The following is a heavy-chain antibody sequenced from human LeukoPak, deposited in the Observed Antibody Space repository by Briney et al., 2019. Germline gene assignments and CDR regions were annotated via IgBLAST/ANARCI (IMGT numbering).Heavy chain of an antibody. CDR1: VGSVSSNY. Sequence: SETLSLTCTVSVGSVSSNYWTWLRQPRRMGPQWIGTVFYSGTTYYNPSLKSRATTSVDTSKNQFSLKLSSVTVADMAVYYCARLARSTRDYSWHFDLWGRGTLVTVSS. CDR2: VFYSGTT. CDR3: ARLARSTRDYSWHFDL. J-gene: IGHJ2*01. V-gene: IGHV4-39*01. D-gene: IGHD4-17*01.